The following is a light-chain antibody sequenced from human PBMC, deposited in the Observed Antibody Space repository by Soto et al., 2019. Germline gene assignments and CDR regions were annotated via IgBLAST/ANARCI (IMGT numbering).Light chain of an antibody. Sequence: QSALTQPASVSGSPGQSITISCTGTSSDVGGYNYVSWYQQHPGKAPKLMIYDVSDRPSGVSNRFSGSKSGNTASLTISGLQAADEADYYCSSYTSRSTLAFGGGTKVTVL. V-gene: IGLV2-14*01. CDR1: SSDVGGYNY. CDR3: SSYTSRSTLA. CDR2: DVS. J-gene: IGLJ2*01.